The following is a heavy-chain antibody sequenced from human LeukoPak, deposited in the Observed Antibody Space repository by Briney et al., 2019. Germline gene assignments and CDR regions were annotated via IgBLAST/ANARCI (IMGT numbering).Heavy chain of an antibody. CDR2: IRYDGSNK. J-gene: IGHJ6*04. CDR3: ARSITMIDPGMDV. V-gene: IGHV3-30*02. D-gene: IGHD3-22*01. CDR1: GFTFSSYG. Sequence: GGSLRLSCAASGFTFSSYGMHWVRQAPGKGLEWVAFIRYDGSNKYYADSVKGRFTISRDNSKNTLYLQMNSLRAEDTAVYYCARSITMIDPGMDVWGKGTTVTISS.